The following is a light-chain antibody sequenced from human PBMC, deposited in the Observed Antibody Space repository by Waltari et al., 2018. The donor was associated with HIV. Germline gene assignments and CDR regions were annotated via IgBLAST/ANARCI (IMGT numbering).Light chain of an antibody. CDR2: DAS. V-gene: IGKV3-11*01. Sequence: EIVLTQSPATLSLSPGERATLSCRASQSVSTYLAWYQQKPGQAPRLLIYDASNRATGIPARFSGSGSGTDFTLTISSLEPEDFAVYYCQLGSNWPPTLTFGQGTKVEIK. J-gene: IGKJ1*01. CDR3: QLGSNWPPTLT. CDR1: QSVSTY.